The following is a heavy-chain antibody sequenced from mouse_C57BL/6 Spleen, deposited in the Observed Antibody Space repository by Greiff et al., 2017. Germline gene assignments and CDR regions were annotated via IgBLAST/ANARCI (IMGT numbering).Heavy chain of an antibody. CDR2: ISGGGGNT. Sequence: EVKLQESGGGLVKPGGSLKLSCAASGFTFSSYTMSWVRQTPEKRLEWVATISGGGGNTYYPDSVKGRFTISRDNAKNTLYLQMSSLRSEDTALYYCARRGGSLYYFDYWGQGTTLTVSS. CDR1: GFTFSSYT. D-gene: IGHD1-1*01. V-gene: IGHV5-9*01. J-gene: IGHJ2*01. CDR3: ARRGGSLYYFDY.